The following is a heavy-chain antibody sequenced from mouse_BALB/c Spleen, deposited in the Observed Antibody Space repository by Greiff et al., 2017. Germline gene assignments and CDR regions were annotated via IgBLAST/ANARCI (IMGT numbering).Heavy chain of an antibody. V-gene: IGHV5-17*02. CDR2: ISSGSSTI. CDR1: GFTFSSFG. CDR3: AREDDGFAY. J-gene: IGHJ3*01. Sequence: EVKLMESGGGLVQPGGSRKLSCAASGFTFSSFGMHWVRQAPEKGLEWVAYISSGSSTIYYADTVKGRFTISRDNPKNTLFLQMTSLRSEDTAMYYCAREDDGFAYWGQGTLVTVSA.